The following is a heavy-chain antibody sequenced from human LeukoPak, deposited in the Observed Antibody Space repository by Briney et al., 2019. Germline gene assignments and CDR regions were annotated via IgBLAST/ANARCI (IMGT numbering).Heavy chain of an antibody. CDR1: GFTFDDYG. CDR3: ARGAPYYYGSGSYAFDI. D-gene: IGHD3-10*01. Sequence: GGSLRLSCAASGFTFDDYGMSWVRQAPGKGLEWVSGINWNGGSTGYADSVKGRFTISRDNAKNSLYLQMNSLRAEDTALYYCARGAPYYYGSGSYAFDIWGQGTMVTVSS. CDR2: INWNGGST. J-gene: IGHJ3*02. V-gene: IGHV3-20*04.